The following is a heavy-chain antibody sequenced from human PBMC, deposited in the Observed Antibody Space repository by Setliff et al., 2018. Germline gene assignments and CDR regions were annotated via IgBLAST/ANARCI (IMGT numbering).Heavy chain of an antibody. CDR1: GYDFTDHY. CDR2: ITTYNDNT. D-gene: IGHD3-3*01. J-gene: IGHJ6*03. CDR3: VRDSRITVLGVDNYHYMDV. Sequence: ASVKVSCKASGYDFTDHYLHWLRQAPGQGIEWMGHITTYNDNTKYAQKFQGRITVTTDLSTSTAYLDLRSLRSDDTAVYYCVRDSRITVLGVDNYHYMDVWGRGTTVTVSS. V-gene: IGHV1-18*04.